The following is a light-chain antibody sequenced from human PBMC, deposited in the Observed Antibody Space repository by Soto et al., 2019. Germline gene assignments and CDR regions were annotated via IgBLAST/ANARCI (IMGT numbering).Light chain of an antibody. Sequence: DIQMTQSPSSLSSSVGDRVTITCRASQSISSYLNWYQQKPGKAPKLLIYAASSLQSGVPSRFSGSGSGTDFTLTISSPQPEDFATYYCQQANSFPRTFGQGTKVDIK. CDR2: AAS. CDR3: QQANSFPRT. V-gene: IGKV1-39*01. J-gene: IGKJ1*01. CDR1: QSISSY.